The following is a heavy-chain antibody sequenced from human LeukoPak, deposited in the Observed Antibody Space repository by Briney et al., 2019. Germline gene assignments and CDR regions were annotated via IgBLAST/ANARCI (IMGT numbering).Heavy chain of an antibody. Sequence: GESLKISCKGSGYSFTSYWIGWVRQMPGKGLEWRGIIYPGDSDTRYSPSFQGQVTLSADKSISTAYLQWSSLKASDTAMYYCARLHYYDIWTGYLYYFDYWGQGTLVTVSS. CDR2: IYPGDSDT. CDR3: ARLHYYDIWTGYLYYFDY. D-gene: IGHD3-9*01. V-gene: IGHV5-51*01. CDR1: GYSFTSYW. J-gene: IGHJ4*02.